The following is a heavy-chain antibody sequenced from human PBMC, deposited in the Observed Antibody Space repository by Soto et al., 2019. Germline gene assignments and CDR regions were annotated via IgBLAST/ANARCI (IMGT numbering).Heavy chain of an antibody. CDR3: ARWLYCSGGSCYPDYSITGYYYYYMDV. D-gene: IGHD2-15*01. J-gene: IGHJ6*03. CDR2: ISSSSSYI. CDR1: GFTFSSYS. V-gene: IGHV3-21*01. Sequence: GGSLRLSCAASGFTFSSYSMNWVRQAPGKGLERDSSISSSSSYIYYADSVKGRFTISRDNAKNSLHLQMNSLRAEDTAVYYCARWLYCSGGSCYPDYSITGYYYYYMDVWGKGTTVTVSS.